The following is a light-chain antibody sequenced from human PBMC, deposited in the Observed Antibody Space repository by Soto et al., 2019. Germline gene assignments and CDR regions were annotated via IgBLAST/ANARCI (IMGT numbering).Light chain of an antibody. CDR1: QGITGW. Sequence: DIQLTQSPSTLSASVGDRVTITCRASQGITGWLAWYQQKPGKAPKLLISKASNLDSGVPSRFSGSGSGTEFNLTISSLQPEDFATYYCQQYNSFIWTFGQGTKVDIK. J-gene: IGKJ1*01. CDR3: QQYNSFIWT. V-gene: IGKV1-5*03. CDR2: KAS.